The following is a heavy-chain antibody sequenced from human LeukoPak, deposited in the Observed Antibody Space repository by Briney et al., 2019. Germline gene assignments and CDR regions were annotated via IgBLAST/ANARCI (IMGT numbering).Heavy chain of an antibody. CDR3: ARGGNSGSFDGDAFDI. CDR1: GYTFTNYY. V-gene: IGHV1-46*01. Sequence: ASVKVSCKASGYTFTNYYMHWVRQAPGQGLEWMGIINPSGGSTSYAQKFQGRVTMTRDTSTSTVYMELSSLRSEDTAVYYCARGGNSGSFDGDAFDIWGQGTMVTVSS. D-gene: IGHD1-26*01. CDR2: INPSGGST. J-gene: IGHJ3*02.